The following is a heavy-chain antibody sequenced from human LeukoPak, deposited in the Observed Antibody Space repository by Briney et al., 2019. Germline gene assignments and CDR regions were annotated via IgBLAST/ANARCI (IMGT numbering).Heavy chain of an antibody. J-gene: IGHJ4*02. CDR2: ISYSGST. CDR1: GGSIGSTSYY. CDR3: ARQGLAYYFDY. V-gene: IGHV4-39*01. Sequence: PSETLSLTCTVSGGSIGSTSYYWGWIRQPPGKGLEYIGSISYSGSTYSNPSLNSRVTISVDTSKNQFPLKLSSVTAADTAVYYCARQGLAYYFDYWGQGTLVTVSS.